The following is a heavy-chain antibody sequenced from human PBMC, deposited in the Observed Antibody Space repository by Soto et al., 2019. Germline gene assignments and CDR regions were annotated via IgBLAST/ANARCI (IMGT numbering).Heavy chain of an antibody. CDR2: IYHSGST. Sequence: SETLSLTCAVSGGSISSGGYSWSWIRQPPGKGLEWIGYIYHSGSTYYNPSLKSRVTISVDTSKNQFSLKLSSVTAADTAVYYCARGGEWELRNNWFDPWGQGTLVTVSS. CDR1: GGSISSGGYS. D-gene: IGHD1-26*01. J-gene: IGHJ5*02. CDR3: ARGGEWELRNNWFDP. V-gene: IGHV4-30-2*02.